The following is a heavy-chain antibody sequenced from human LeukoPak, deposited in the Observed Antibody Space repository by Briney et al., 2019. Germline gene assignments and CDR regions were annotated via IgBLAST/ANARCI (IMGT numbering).Heavy chain of an antibody. J-gene: IGHJ5*02. V-gene: IGHV1-2*06. CDR3: ARGRREINWFDP. CDR2: INPNSGGT. Sequence: ASVKVSCKASGHTFTVYYMHWVRQAPGQGLEGMGRINPNSGGTNYAQKFQGRVTMTRDTAISTAYMELSRLRSDDTAVYYCARGRREINWFDPWGQGTLVTVSS. CDR1: GHTFTVYY.